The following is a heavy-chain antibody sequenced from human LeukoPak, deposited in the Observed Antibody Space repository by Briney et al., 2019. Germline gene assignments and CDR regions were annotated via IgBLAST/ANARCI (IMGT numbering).Heavy chain of an antibody. Sequence: SETLSLTCAVYGGSFSGYYWSWIRQPPGKGLEWIGEINHSGSTNYNPSLKSRVTISVDTSKNQFSLKLSSVTAADTAVYYCARSQGIAAAGRWTGNNGPKWSRPAYGMDVWGQGTTVTVSS. CDR1: GGSFSGYY. D-gene: IGHD6-13*01. J-gene: IGHJ6*02. CDR2: INHSGST. V-gene: IGHV4-34*01. CDR3: ARSQGIAAAGRWTGNNGPKWSRPAYGMDV.